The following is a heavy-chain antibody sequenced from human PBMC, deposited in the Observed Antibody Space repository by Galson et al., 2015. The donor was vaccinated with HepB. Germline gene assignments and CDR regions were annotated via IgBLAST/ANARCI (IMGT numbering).Heavy chain of an antibody. D-gene: IGHD3-22*01. Sequence: KASGYTFTSYYMHWVRQAPGQGLEWMGIINPSGGSTSYAQKFQGRVTMTRDTSTSTVYMELSSLRSEDTAVYYCAREGYYYDSSGYPSGDFDYWGQGTLVTVSS. CDR1: GYTFTSYY. CDR2: INPSGGST. V-gene: IGHV1-46*01. CDR3: AREGYYYDSSGYPSGDFDY. J-gene: IGHJ4*02.